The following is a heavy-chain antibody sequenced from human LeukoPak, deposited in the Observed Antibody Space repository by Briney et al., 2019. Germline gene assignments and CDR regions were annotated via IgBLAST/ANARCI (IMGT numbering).Heavy chain of an antibody. V-gene: IGHV3-21*01. Sequence: VSSISSSSSYIYYADSVKGRFTISRDNAKNSLYLQMNSLRAEDTAVYYCARERQQLVPIDYWGQGTLVTVSS. CDR3: ARERQQLVPIDY. CDR2: ISSSSSYI. D-gene: IGHD6-13*01. J-gene: IGHJ4*02.